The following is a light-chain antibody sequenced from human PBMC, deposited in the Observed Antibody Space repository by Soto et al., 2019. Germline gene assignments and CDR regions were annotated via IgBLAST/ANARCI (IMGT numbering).Light chain of an antibody. J-gene: IGKJ2*01. V-gene: IGKV3-15*01. CDR1: QSVNKN. CDR2: GAS. Sequence: EIVLTQSPGTLSLSPGERATLSCRASQSVNKNFIAWYQQKPGQAPRLLIYGASTRATGIPARFSGSGSGTEFTLTINSLQSEDLAVYYCQQSNNWPYTFGQGTKLEV. CDR3: QQSNNWPYT.